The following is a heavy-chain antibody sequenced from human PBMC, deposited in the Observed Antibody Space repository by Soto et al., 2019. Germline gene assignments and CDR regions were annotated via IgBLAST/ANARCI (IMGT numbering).Heavy chain of an antibody. V-gene: IGHV1-69*06. CDR3: AASLGYCSSTSCYGAFDI. CDR2: IIPIFGTG. Sequence: SVKVSCKASGGTFSSYAISWVRQAPGQVLEWMGGIIPIFGTGNYAQKFQGRVTITADKSTSTAYMELSSLRSEDTAVYYCAASLGYCSSTSCYGAFDIWGQGTMATVSS. J-gene: IGHJ3*02. CDR1: GGTFSSYA. D-gene: IGHD2-2*01.